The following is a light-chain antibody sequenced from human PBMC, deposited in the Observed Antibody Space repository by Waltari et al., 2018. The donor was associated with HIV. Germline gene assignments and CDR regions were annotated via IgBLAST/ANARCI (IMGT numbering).Light chain of an antibody. CDR2: NNN. CDR1: NSNVGRNS. V-gene: IGLV1-44*01. CDR3: AVWDDSVSGEVV. J-gene: IGLJ2*01. Sequence: QSVLTQPPSASGTPGPRVTISCSGRNSNVGRNSVNWYRQVPGTAPKVLIYNNNQRPSGVPDRFSGSKSGNTASLAISGLRAEDEADYYCAVWDDSVSGEVVFGGGTKLTVL.